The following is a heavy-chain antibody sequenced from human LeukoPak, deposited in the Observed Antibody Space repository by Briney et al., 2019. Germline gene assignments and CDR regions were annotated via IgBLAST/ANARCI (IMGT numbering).Heavy chain of an antibody. CDR3: ARDKTYYYDSSGYYPLLY. CDR1: GGSFSGYY. CDR2: INHSGST. V-gene: IGHV4-34*01. J-gene: IGHJ4*02. Sequence: SETLSLTCAVYGGSFSGYYWSWIRPPPGKGLEWIGEINHSGSTNYNPSLKSRVTKSVDTSKNQFSLKLSSVTAADTAVYYCARDKTYYYDSSGYYPLLYWGQGTLVTVSS. D-gene: IGHD3-22*01.